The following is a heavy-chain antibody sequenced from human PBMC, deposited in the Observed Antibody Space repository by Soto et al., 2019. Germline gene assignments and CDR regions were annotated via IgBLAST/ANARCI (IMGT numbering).Heavy chain of an antibody. CDR2: ISYDGNNK. V-gene: IGHV3-30-3*01. CDR1: GFTYSTYT. Sequence: GGSLRLSCAASGFTYSTYTMHWVRQAPGKGLEWVAVISYDGNNKFYADSVKGRFTISRDSTKQTLYLQMNSLRPDDTAMYYCARDGVSSTEYSWIYRTYFDYWCLGA. CDR3: ARDGVSSTEYSWIYRTYFDY. D-gene: IGHD2-21*01. J-gene: IGHJ4*02.